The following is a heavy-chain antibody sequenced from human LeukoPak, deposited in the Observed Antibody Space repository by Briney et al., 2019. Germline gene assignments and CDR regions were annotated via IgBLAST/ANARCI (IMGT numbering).Heavy chain of an antibody. Sequence: GGSLRLSCAASGFTFSSYAMSWVRQAPGKGLEWVSAISGSGGSTYYADSVKGRFTISRDNSKNTLYLQMNSLRAEDTAMYYCARISLPGILWSGYEGLDYWGEGTLVTVSS. CDR3: ARISLPGILWSGYEGLDY. CDR1: GFTFSSYA. J-gene: IGHJ4*02. CDR2: ISGSGGST. D-gene: IGHD3-3*01. V-gene: IGHV3-23*01.